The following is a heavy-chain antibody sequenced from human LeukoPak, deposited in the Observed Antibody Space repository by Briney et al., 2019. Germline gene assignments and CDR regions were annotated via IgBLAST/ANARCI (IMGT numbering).Heavy chain of an antibody. D-gene: IGHD4-11*01. CDR3: ASPPTVTTFDS. CDR2: ISYDGSNE. Sequence: PGGSLRLSCAASGFTFSSYVMHWVRQAPGKVLEWVAIISYDGSNEYYADSVKGRFTISRDNSKNTLYLQMNSLRADDTAVYYCASPPTVTTFDSWGQGTLVTVSS. V-gene: IGHV3-30*04. J-gene: IGHJ4*02. CDR1: GFTFSSYV.